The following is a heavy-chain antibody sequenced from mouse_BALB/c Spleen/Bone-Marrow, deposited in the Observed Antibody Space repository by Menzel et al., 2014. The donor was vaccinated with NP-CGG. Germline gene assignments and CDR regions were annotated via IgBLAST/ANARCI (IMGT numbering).Heavy chain of an antibody. D-gene: IGHD1-1*01. CDR2: IDPANGNT. CDR1: GFNIKDTY. Sequence: EVQLQQSGAELVKPGASVKLSCTASGFNIKDTYMYWVKQRPEQGLEWIGRIDPANGNTKYDPKFQDKATITADTSSNTAYLQLSSLTSEDTAVYYCARYYYGSSLFAYWGQGTLVPVSA. J-gene: IGHJ3*01. CDR3: ARYYYGSSLFAY. V-gene: IGHV14-3*02.